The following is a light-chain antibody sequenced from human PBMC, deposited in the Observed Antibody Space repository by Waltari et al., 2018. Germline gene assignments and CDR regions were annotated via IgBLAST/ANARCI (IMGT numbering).Light chain of an antibody. CDR2: EVS. J-gene: IGLJ2*01. Sequence: QSALTQPAPVSGSPGQSITISCTGTSSDVGGYNYVSWYQQHPGKAPKLMIYEVSNRPSGVSNRFSGSKSGNTASLTISGRQAEDEADYYCSSYTSSSTPVFGGGTKLTVL. CDR1: SSDVGGYNY. V-gene: IGLV2-14*01. CDR3: SSYTSSSTPV.